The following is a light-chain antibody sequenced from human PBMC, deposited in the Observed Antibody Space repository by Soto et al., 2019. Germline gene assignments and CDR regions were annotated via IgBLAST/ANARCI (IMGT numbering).Light chain of an antibody. CDR2: GAS. J-gene: IGKJ1*01. Sequence: EIVMTQSPATLSVSPGERATLSCRASQGISSYLAWYQQKPGQAPRLLIYGASSRATGIPDRFSGSGSGTDFTLTINRLEPEDFAVYXCEQYGSSPPWTFGQGTKVDIK. CDR3: EQYGSSPPWT. V-gene: IGKV3-20*01. CDR1: QGISSY.